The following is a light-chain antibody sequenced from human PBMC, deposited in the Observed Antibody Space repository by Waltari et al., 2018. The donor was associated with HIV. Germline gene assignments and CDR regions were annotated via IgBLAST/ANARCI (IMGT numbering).Light chain of an antibody. J-gene: IGKJ3*01. CDR2: AAS. Sequence: DIQLTQSPSFLSASVGDRVTITCRASQAISSYLAWYQQKPGKAPKLLIYAASTLQSGVPSRFSGSGSGTEFTLTISSLQPEDFATYYCQQLNSYPLFTFGPGTKVDIK. CDR3: QQLNSYPLFT. V-gene: IGKV1-9*01. CDR1: QAISSY.